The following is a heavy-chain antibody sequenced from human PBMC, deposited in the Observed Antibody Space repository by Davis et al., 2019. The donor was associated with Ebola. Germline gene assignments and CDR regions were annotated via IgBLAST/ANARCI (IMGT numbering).Heavy chain of an antibody. Sequence: ASVKVSCKASGYTFTSYAMHWVRQAPGQRLEWMGWINAGNGNTNYAQKLQGRVTMTTDTSTSTAYMELRSLRSDDTAVYYCARAPGAIYYGMDVWGQGTTVTVSS. CDR2: INAGNGNT. V-gene: IGHV1-3*01. D-gene: IGHD1-26*01. J-gene: IGHJ6*02. CDR3: ARAPGAIYYGMDV. CDR1: GYTFTSYA.